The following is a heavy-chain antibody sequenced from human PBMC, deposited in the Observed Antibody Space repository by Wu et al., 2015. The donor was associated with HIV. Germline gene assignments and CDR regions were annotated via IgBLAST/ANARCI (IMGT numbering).Heavy chain of an antibody. D-gene: IGHD1-26*01. Sequence: QVQLVQSGAEVRKPKSSVKVSCKASGYTFSNFWIHWMRLVPGQGLEWMGLIDPNTAATAYAQTFQYRVTLSRDKSTTTVYMEMKSLTSEDTGVYFCARVLHQYYDYDAFDIWGQGTRVIVS. CDR1: GYTFSNFW. CDR3: ARVLHQYYDYDAFDI. V-gene: IGHV1-2*02. J-gene: IGHJ3*02. CDR2: IDPNTAAT.